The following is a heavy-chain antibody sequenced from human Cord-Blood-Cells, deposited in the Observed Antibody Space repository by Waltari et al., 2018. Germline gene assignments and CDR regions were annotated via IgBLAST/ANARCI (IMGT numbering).Heavy chain of an antibody. D-gene: IGHD3-3*01. CDR1: GGSLSGYY. J-gene: IGHJ4*02. CDR2: INHSGST. V-gene: IGHV4-34*01. Sequence: QVQLQQWGAGLLKPSETLSLTCAVYGGSLSGYYWSWIRQPPGKGLEWIGEINHSGSTNYNPSLKSRVTISVDTSKNQFSLKLSSVTAADTAVYYCARNYDFWSGYVYYWGQGTLVTVSS. CDR3: ARNYDFWSGYVYY.